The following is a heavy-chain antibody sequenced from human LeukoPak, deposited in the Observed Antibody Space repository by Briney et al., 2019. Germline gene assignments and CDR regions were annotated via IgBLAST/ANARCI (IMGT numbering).Heavy chain of an antibody. CDR1: GFTFGDYA. D-gene: IGHD3-10*01. CDR2: IRSKAYGGTT. V-gene: IGHV3-49*03. Sequence: GGSLRLSCTASGFTFGDYAMSWFRQAPGKGLEWVGFIRSKAYGGTTEYAASVKGRFTISRDDSKSIAYLQMNSLKTEDTAVYYCTRDKRRVQGVIIVSYWGQGTLVTVSS. CDR3: TRDKRRVQGVIIVSY. J-gene: IGHJ4*02.